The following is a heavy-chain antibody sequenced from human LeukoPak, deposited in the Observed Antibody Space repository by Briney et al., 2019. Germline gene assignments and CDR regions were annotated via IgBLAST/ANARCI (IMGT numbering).Heavy chain of an antibody. V-gene: IGHV4-34*01. D-gene: IGHD3-22*01. CDR1: GGSFSGYY. CDR2: INHSGST. J-gene: IGHJ4*02. Sequence: SETLSLTCAVYGGSFSGYYWSWIRQPPGKGLEWMGEINHSGSTNYNPSLKSRVTISVDTSKNQFSLKLSSVTAADTAVYYCARGNPLSGYYGRYFDYWGQGTLVTVSS. CDR3: ARGNPLSGYYGRYFDY.